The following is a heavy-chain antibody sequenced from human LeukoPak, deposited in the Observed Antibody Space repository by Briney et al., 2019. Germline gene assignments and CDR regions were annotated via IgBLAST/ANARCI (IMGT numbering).Heavy chain of an antibody. Sequence: SETLSLTCAVYGGSFSGYYWSWIRQPPGKGLEWIGEINHSGSTNYNPSLKSRVTTSVDTSKNQFSLKLRSVTAADTAVYYCARQRGDFDSWGQGTLVTVSS. D-gene: IGHD3-16*01. CDR1: GGSFSGYY. V-gene: IGHV4-34*01. CDR2: INHSGST. CDR3: ARQRGDFDS. J-gene: IGHJ4*02.